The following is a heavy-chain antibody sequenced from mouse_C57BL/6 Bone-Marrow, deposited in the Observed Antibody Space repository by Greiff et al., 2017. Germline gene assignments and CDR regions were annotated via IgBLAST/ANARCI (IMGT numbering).Heavy chain of an antibody. CDR2: IDPANGST. Sequence: EVKLMESVAELVRPGASVKLSCTASGFNIKNTYMHWVKQRPEQGLEWIGRIDPANGSTIYAPKFQGKATITADTSSNTAYLQLSSLTSEDTAIDYCARVSDDGPWFAYWGQGTLVTVSA. D-gene: IGHD2-3*01. V-gene: IGHV14-3*01. J-gene: IGHJ3*01. CDR3: ARVSDDGPWFAY. CDR1: GFNIKNTY.